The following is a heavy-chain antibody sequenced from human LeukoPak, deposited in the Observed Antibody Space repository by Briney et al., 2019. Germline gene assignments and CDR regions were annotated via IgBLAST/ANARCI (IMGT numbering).Heavy chain of an antibody. CDR2: IRGSGGRT. Sequence: GGSLRLSCAASGFTFSTYAMSWVRQAPGKGLEWVSTIRGSGGRTYYADSVKGRFTISRDNSKNSLYLQMTSLRVEDTAVYYCASVNSGRPFGIWGLGTMVTVSS. J-gene: IGHJ3*02. CDR3: ASVNSGRPFGI. D-gene: IGHD2-8*02. CDR1: GFTFSTYA. V-gene: IGHV3-23*01.